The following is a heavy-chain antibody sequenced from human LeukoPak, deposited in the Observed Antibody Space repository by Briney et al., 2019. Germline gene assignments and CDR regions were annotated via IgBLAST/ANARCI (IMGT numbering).Heavy chain of an antibody. J-gene: IGHJ6*02. Sequence: GGSLRGSCAASGFTFSSYSMNWVRQAPGKGLEWVSSISSSSSYIYYADSVKGRFTISRDNAKNSLYLQMNSLRAEDTAVYYCARGRVGATRTPYGMDVWGQGTTVTVSS. CDR2: ISSSSSYI. CDR3: ARGRVGATRTPYGMDV. V-gene: IGHV3-21*01. D-gene: IGHD1-26*01. CDR1: GFTFSSYS.